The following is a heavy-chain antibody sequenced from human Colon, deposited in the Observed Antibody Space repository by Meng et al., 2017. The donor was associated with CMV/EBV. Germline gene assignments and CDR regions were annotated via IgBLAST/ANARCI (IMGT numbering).Heavy chain of an antibody. V-gene: IGHV3-21*01. Sequence: EVHLVESGGGLVNPGGSLRLSRAASGFTFTSYSMNWVRQAPGKGLEWVSSLDTTSTYIYYADSVKGRFTISRDNAKNSLYLQMNSLRADDTAIYYCARGGVTTGGYDYWGQGTLVTVSS. D-gene: IGHD6-25*01. J-gene: IGHJ4*02. CDR1: GFTFTSYS. CDR3: ARGGVTTGGYDY. CDR2: LDTTSTYI.